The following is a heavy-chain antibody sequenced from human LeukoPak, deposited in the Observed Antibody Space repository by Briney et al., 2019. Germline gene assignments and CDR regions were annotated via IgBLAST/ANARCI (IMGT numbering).Heavy chain of an antibody. D-gene: IGHD3-16*02. J-gene: IGHJ3*02. CDR2: IYYSGST. Sequence: SETLSLTCTVSGGSISSGDYYWSWIRQPPGKGLEWIGYIYYSGSTYYNPSPKSRVTISVDTSKNQFSLKLSSVTAADTAVYYCARARRYDYVWGSYRQDAFDIWGQGTMVTVSS. V-gene: IGHV4-30-4*08. CDR1: GGSISSGDYY. CDR3: ARARRYDYVWGSYRQDAFDI.